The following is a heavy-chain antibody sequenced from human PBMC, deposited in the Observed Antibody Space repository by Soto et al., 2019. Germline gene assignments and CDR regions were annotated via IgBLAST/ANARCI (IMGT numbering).Heavy chain of an antibody. Sequence: EVLLVESGGGLVKPGGSLRLSCAASGFTFSTYNMNWVRQAPGKGLEWVSSINGRGNYIYYTDAVKGRFTISRDNANTSLYLTMDSLRAEDTAVYYCAREDGVVGATSAFDYWGQGTLVTVS. CDR3: AREDGVVGATSAFDY. CDR2: INGRGNYI. CDR1: GFTFSTYN. V-gene: IGHV3-21*01. J-gene: IGHJ4*02. D-gene: IGHD1-26*01.